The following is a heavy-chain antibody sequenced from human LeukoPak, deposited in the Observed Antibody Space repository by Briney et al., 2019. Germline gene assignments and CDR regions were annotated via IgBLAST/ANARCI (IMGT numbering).Heavy chain of an antibody. Sequence: TGGSLRLSCAASGLTVSSNYMSWVRQAPGKGLEWVSGNYSGGSTYYADSVQGRFTLSRDNSKNTLYLQMNSLRAEDTAVYYCAREGMEGYSYGYDWGQGTLVTVSS. CDR3: AREGMEGYSYGYD. CDR2: NYSGGST. D-gene: IGHD5-18*01. CDR1: GLTVSSNY. V-gene: IGHV3-53*01. J-gene: IGHJ4*02.